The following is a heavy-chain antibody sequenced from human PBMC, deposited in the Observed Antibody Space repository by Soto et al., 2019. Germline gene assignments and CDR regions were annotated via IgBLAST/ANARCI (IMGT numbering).Heavy chain of an antibody. J-gene: IGHJ3*02. Sequence: GGSLRLSCATSGFTFSNAWMAWVRQAPGKGLEWVGRIKSIADGGTTNYAAPVKGRFSISRHDSENTLYLQMNSLRVEDTGIYYCHTPHGRNAFDIWGPGTVVTVSS. CDR2: IKSIADGGTT. CDR3: HTPHGRNAFDI. V-gene: IGHV3-15*01. CDR1: GFTFSNAW. D-gene: IGHD2-8*01.